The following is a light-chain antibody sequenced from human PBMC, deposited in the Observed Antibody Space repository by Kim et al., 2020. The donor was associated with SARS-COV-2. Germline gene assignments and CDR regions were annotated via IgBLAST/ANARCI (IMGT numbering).Light chain of an antibody. CDR2: DAS. J-gene: IGKJ4*01. V-gene: IGKV1-33*01. CDR3: EQYDILLT. CDR1: QDISNY. Sequence: DIQMTQSPSSLSASVGDRVTITCQASQDISNYLNWYQQKPGKAPKLLIYDASNLETGVPSRFSGSGSGTDFTFTISSLQPEDIATYYCEQYDILLTFGGGKQVEIK.